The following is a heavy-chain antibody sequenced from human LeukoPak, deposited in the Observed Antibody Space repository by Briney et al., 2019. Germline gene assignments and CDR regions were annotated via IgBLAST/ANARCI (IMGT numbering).Heavy chain of an antibody. CDR3: AKDPYGARYFDY. Sequence: GGSLRLSCAASGFTFNKYAMSWVRQAPGKGLEWVSSLSGSGGNTYYADSVKGRFTISRDNSKNTVYLQMNSLRAGDTAVYYCAKDPYGARYFDYWGQGTLVTVSS. CDR1: GFTFNKYA. D-gene: IGHD4-17*01. V-gene: IGHV3-23*01. CDR2: LSGSGGNT. J-gene: IGHJ4*02.